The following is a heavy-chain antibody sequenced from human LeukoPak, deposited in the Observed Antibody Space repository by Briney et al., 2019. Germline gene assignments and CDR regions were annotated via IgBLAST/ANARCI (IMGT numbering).Heavy chain of an antibody. V-gene: IGHV3-23*01. CDR2: ISGSGGST. D-gene: IGHD6-13*01. CDR1: GFTVSSNY. CDR3: AKGTSSSYKNFDY. J-gene: IGHJ4*02. Sequence: PGGSLRLSCAASGFTVSSNYMSWVRQAPGKGLEWVSAISGSGGSTYYADSVKGRFTISRDNSKNTLYLQMNSLRAEDTAVYYCAKGTSSSYKNFDYWGQGTLVTVSS.